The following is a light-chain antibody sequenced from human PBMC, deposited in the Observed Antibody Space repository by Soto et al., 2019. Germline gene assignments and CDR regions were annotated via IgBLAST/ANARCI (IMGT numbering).Light chain of an antibody. CDR3: QQYGSSPS. CDR1: QTVSSNY. J-gene: IGKJ1*01. Sequence: EIVLTQSPGTLSLSPGERATLSCRASQTVSSNYLAWYQQKPGQAPRLLIYGASSRATDIPDRFSGSGSGTDFTLTISRLEPEDFAVYYCQQYGSSPSFGQGTKVE. CDR2: GAS. V-gene: IGKV3-20*01.